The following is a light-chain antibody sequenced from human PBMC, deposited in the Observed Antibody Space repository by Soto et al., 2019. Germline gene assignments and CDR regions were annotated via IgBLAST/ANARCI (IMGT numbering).Light chain of an antibody. J-gene: IGKJ5*01. CDR1: QGLSGS. Sequence: DIQMTQSPSSVSASVGDRVTITCRATQGLSGSLAWYQQKPGKAPKLLISVTSSLQSGVPSRFSGSASGTDFPLTSDSLQPEDLATYYCQQGNNWPLTFGQGTRLEIK. CDR2: VTS. V-gene: IGKV1-12*01. CDR3: QQGNNWPLT.